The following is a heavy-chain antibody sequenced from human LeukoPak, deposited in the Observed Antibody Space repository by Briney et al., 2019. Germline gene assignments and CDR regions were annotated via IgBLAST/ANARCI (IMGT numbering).Heavy chain of an antibody. J-gene: IGHJ4*02. CDR3: ASTTVTTKIVGFDY. D-gene: IGHD4-17*01. CDR1: GFTFRTYW. V-gene: IGHV3-48*01. CDR2: ISSSSSTI. Sequence: GGSLRLSCAASGFTFRTYWMSWVRQAPGKGLEWVSYISSSSSTIYYADSVMGRFTISRDNAKNSLYLQMNSLRAEDTAVYYCASTTVTTKIVGFDYWGQGTLVTVSS.